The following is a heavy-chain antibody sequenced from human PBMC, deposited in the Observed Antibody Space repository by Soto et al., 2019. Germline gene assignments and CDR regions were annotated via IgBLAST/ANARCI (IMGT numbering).Heavy chain of an antibody. CDR1: GGSISSGGYS. D-gene: IGHD3-10*01. CDR2: IYHSGST. Sequence: SETLSLTCAVSGGSISSGGYSWSWIRQPPGKGLEWIGYIYHSGSTYYNPSLKSRVTISVDRSKNQFSLKLSSVTAADTAVYYCARATGYGSGMNVFDYWGQGTLVTVSS. J-gene: IGHJ4*02. V-gene: IGHV4-30-2*01. CDR3: ARATGYGSGMNVFDY.